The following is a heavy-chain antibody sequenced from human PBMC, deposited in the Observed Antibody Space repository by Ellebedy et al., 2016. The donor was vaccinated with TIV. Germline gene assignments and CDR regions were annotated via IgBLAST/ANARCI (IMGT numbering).Heavy chain of an antibody. CDR2: INSDGTTT. Sequence: PGGSLRLSCAASGFTFSRYWMHWVRQAPGKAPVCVSHINSDGTTTGYADSVKGRFTISRDNAKNTVYLQMNSLRAEDTAVYYCVRDSSVGQLWFDPWGQGTLVTVSS. CDR3: VRDSSVGQLWFDP. J-gene: IGHJ5*02. CDR1: GFTFSRYW. V-gene: IGHV3-74*01. D-gene: IGHD3-16*01.